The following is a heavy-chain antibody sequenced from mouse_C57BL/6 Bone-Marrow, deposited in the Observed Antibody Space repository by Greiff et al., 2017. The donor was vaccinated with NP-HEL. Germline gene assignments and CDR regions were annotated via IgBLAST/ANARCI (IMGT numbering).Heavy chain of an antibody. CDR1: GYTFTDYN. V-gene: IGHV1-18*01. CDR3: ARLDYGNYRYFDV. CDR2: INPNNGGT. J-gene: IGHJ1*03. Sequence: VQLQQSGPELVKPGASVKIPCKASGYTFTDYNMDWVKQSHGKSLEWIGDINPNNGGTIYNQKFKGKATLTVDKSSSTAYMELRSLTSEDTAVYYCARLDYGNYRYFDVWGTGTTVTVSS. D-gene: IGHD2-1*01.